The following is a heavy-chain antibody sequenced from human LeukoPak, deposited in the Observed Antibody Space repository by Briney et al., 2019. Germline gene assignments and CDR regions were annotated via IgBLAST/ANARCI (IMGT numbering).Heavy chain of an antibody. CDR2: IYYSGST. CDR3: ARDRRDYGSGTYYYYYYMDV. J-gene: IGHJ6*03. CDR1: GGSISSGGYY. Sequence: SETLFLTCTVSGGSISSGGYYWSWIRQHPGKGLEWIGYIYYSGSTYYNPSLKSRVTISVDTSKNQFSLKLSSVTAADTAVYYCARDRRDYGSGTYYYYYYMDVWGKGTTVTVSS. V-gene: IGHV4-31*03. D-gene: IGHD3-10*01.